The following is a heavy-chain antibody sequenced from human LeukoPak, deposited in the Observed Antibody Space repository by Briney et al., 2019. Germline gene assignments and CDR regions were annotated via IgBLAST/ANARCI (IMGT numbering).Heavy chain of an antibody. J-gene: IGHJ4*02. CDR1: GFTFSSYA. D-gene: IGHD5-12*01. V-gene: IGHV3-23*01. Sequence: GGSLRLSCEASGFTFSSYAMSWVRQAPGKGLEWVSVISGSGDSTYYADSVEGRCTISRNNSKDALYLQMNSLRAEDTAVYYCARVGYSGYDYDYWGQGTLVTVSS. CDR2: ISGSGDST. CDR3: ARVGYSGYDYDY.